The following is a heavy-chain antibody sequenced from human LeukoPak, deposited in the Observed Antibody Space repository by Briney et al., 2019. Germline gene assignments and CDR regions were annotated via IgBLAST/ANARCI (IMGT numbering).Heavy chain of an antibody. J-gene: IGHJ2*01. V-gene: IGHV3-74*01. Sequence: GGSLRLSCAASGFTFSDYWMHWVRQTPGKGLVRVSRINTDGSSTSYADFVKGRFTISRDNAKNTLYLQMNSLRVEDTAVYYCARGFWHFDLWGRGTLVTVSS. CDR3: ARGFWHFDL. CDR2: INTDGSST. CDR1: GFTFSDYW.